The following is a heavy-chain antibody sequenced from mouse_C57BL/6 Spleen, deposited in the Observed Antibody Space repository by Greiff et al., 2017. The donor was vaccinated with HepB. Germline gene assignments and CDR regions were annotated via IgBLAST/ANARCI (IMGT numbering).Heavy chain of an antibody. CDR2: INPGSGGT. Sequence: VQLQQSGAELVRPGTSVKVSCKASGYAFTNYLIDWVKQRPGQGLEWIGVINPGSGGTNYNEKFKGKATLTADISSSTASMKLSSLTSEDSAVYCGARDYDYDGEGYFDYWGQGTTVTVST. J-gene: IGHJ2*01. V-gene: IGHV1-54*01. D-gene: IGHD2-4*01. CDR3: ARDYDYDGEGYFDY. CDR1: GYAFTNYL.